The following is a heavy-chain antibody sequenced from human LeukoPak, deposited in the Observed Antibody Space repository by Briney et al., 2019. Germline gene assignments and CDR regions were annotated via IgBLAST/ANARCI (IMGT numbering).Heavy chain of an antibody. CDR2: ISSSSSYI. Sequence: GGSLRLSCAASGFTFSSYSMNWVRQAPGKGLEWVSSISSSSSYIYYADSVKGRFTISRDNSKNTLYLQMDSLRPEDTAVYYCAKVKRGGYDSFEGWGQGTLVTVSS. CDR1: GFTFSSYS. CDR3: AKVKRGGYDSFEG. D-gene: IGHD5-12*01. J-gene: IGHJ4*02. V-gene: IGHV3-21*01.